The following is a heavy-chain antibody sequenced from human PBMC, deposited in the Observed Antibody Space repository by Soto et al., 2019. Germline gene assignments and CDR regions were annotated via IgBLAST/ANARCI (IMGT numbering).Heavy chain of an antibody. CDR3: VRQRANYFDF. J-gene: IGHJ4*02. CDR2: IDYVGST. Sequence: QVQLRESGPGLVKSSETLSLTCSVSGDSINSRYWSWIRQPPGKGLEWIGYIDYVGSTNYAPSLQSRVTMSVDTSKNQVSLKLRYVTAADTAVYYCVRQRANYFDFWGQGTLVTVSS. V-gene: IGHV4-59*11. CDR1: GDSINSRY.